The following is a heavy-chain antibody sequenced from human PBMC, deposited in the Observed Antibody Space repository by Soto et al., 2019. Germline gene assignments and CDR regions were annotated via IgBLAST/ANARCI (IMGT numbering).Heavy chain of an antibody. V-gene: IGHV1-69*01. CDR2: IIPSCGTA. J-gene: IGHJ4*02. Sequence: QVQLVQSGAEVKKPGSSVTVSCKASGGTFSSYSINWVRQAPGQGLEWMGEIIPSCGTANYAQKFQGRVTITADESTSTAYRELSRLRAEDTAVYYCARDGGRHSGGIDYWGQGTLVTVS. CDR3: ARDGGRHSGGIDY. D-gene: IGHD1-26*01. CDR1: GGTFSSYS.